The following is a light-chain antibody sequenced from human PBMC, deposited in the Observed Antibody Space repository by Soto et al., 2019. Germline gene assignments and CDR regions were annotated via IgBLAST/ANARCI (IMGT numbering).Light chain of an antibody. CDR1: QSVSSSY. Sequence: EIPFTQSPVTLSLSPGERAPLSCRASQSVSSSYLAWYKQQPGQAPSILIYGASTRATGIPARFSGSGSGTEFTLTISSLKSEDFAVYYCQQYNDWWTLCKGTKVDI. V-gene: IGKV3-15*01. CDR3: QQYNDWWT. CDR2: GAS. J-gene: IGKJ1*01.